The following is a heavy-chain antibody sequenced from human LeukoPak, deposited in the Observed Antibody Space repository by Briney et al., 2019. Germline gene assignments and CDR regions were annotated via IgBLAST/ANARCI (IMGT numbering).Heavy chain of an antibody. Sequence: ASVKVSCKASGYTFTGYYMHWVRQAPGQGLEWMGWINPNSGGTNYAQKFQGRVTMTRDTSISTAYMELSRLRSDDTAVYYCARAPLRFLEWLSFDYWGQGTLVTVSS. J-gene: IGHJ4*02. CDR3: ARAPLRFLEWLSFDY. CDR2: INPNSGGT. CDR1: GYTFTGYY. V-gene: IGHV1-2*02. D-gene: IGHD3-3*01.